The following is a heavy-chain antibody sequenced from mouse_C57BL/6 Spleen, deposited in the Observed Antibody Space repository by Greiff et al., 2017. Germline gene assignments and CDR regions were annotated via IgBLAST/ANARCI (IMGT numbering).Heavy chain of an antibody. CDR2: IDPSDSYT. J-gene: IGHJ2*01. D-gene: IGHD2-5*01. V-gene: IGHV1-69*01. Sequence: VQLQQPGAELVMPGASVKLSCKASGYTFTSYWMHWVKQRPGQGLEWIGEIDPSDSYTNYNQKFKGKSTLTVDKSSSTAYMQLRSLTSEDSAVYYCSRSYSKGVFDYWGQGTTLTVSS. CDR1: GYTFTSYW. CDR3: SRSYSKGVFDY.